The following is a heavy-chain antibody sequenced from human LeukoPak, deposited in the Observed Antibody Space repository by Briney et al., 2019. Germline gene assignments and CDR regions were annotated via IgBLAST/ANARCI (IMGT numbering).Heavy chain of an antibody. V-gene: IGHV1-18*01. CDR2: ISAYNGNT. D-gene: IGHD3-9*01. CDR3: ARSDILTGYYYLDY. J-gene: IGHJ4*02. Sequence: ASVKVSCKASGYTFTSYGISWVRQAPGQGLEWMGWISAYNGNTNYAQKLQGRVTMTTDTSTSTAYMELRSLRSDDTAVYYCARSDILTGYYYLDYWGQGTLVTVSS. CDR1: GYTFTSYG.